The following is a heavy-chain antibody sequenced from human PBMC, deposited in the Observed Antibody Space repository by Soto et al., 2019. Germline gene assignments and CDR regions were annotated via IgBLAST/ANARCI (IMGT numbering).Heavy chain of an antibody. D-gene: IGHD1-7*01. CDR2: IYYSGRP. Sequence: QVQLQESGPGLVKPSQTLSLTCTVSGGSISIGDYYWSWIRQPPGKGLEWIGYIYYSGRPYYNPSLKSRVTISADGSKNQFSRKLSSVTAADTAVYYCVRGDWNSLFDYWGEGTLVTVSS. CDR3: VRGDWNSLFDY. J-gene: IGHJ4*02. CDR1: GGSISIGDYY. V-gene: IGHV4-30-4*01.